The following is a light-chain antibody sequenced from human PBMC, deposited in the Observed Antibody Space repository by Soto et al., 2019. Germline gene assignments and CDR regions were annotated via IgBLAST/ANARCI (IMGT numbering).Light chain of an antibody. V-gene: IGKV3-20*01. CDR1: QSVSSS. J-gene: IGKJ1*01. CDR2: GTS. CDR3: QQYGSSGT. Sequence: EIVLTQSPGTLSLSPGERATLSCRASQSVSSSLAWFQQKPGQAPRLLIYGTSTRATGIPARFSGSGSGTDFTLTISRPEPEDFAVYYCQQYGSSGTFGQGTKVDIK.